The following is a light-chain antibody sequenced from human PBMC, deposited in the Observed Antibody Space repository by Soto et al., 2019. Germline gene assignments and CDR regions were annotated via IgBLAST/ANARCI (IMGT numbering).Light chain of an antibody. V-gene: IGKV3-15*01. CDR1: QSVSSN. J-gene: IGKJ1*01. CDR3: QQYNNWPRT. Sequence: EIVLTQSPGTLSLSPVERATLSCRASQSVSSNLAWYQQKPGQAPRLLIYGASTRATGIPARFSGSGSGTEFTLTISSLQSEDFAVYYCQQYNNWPRTFGQGTKVDIK. CDR2: GAS.